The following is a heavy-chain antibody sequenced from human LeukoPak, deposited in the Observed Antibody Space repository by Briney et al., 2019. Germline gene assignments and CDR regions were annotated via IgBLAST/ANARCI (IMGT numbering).Heavy chain of an antibody. CDR3: ARGLSNYTYDY. Sequence: PSETLPLTCAVYGGSFSGYYWSWIRQPPGKGLEWIGGINHSGSTNYNPSLKSRVTISVDTSKNQFSLKLSSVTAADTAVYYCARGLSNYTYDYWGQGTMVTVSS. V-gene: IGHV4-34*01. D-gene: IGHD4-11*01. J-gene: IGHJ4*02. CDR2: INHSGST. CDR1: GGSFSGYY.